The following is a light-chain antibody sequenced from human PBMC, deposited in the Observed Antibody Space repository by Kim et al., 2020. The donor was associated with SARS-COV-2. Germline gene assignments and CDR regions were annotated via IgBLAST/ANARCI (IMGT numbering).Light chain of an antibody. CDR1: HSVSNN. CDR2: GAS. J-gene: IGKJ1*01. V-gene: IGKV3-15*01. CDR3: QQYDNWPPWT. Sequence: EVVMTQSPATLSVSPGETATLSCRAGHSVSNNVAWYQQKPGQAPRLLIYGASTRATDVPARFSGSGSGTDFTLTISSLQSEDLAVYHCQQYDNWPPWTFGQGTKVDIK.